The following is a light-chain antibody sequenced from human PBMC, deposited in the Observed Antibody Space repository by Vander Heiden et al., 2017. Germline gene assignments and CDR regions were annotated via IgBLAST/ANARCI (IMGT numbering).Light chain of an antibody. V-gene: IGKV3-20*01. CDR1: QSVSSTY. Sequence: EIVLTQSPGTLSLSPGERATPSCRASQSVSSTYLAWYQQKPGQAPRLLIYGASSRATGIPDRFSGSGSGTDFTLTISRLEPEDFVVYYCQQYGSSPLTFGGGTKVEIK. J-gene: IGKJ4*01. CDR2: GAS. CDR3: QQYGSSPLT.